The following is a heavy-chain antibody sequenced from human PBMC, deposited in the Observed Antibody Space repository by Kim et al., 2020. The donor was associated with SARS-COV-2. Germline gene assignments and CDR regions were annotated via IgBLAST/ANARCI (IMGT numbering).Heavy chain of an antibody. V-gene: IGHV3-23*01. CDR3: AKSAGMVRGVIIPRVLANWFDP. CDR1: GFTFSSYA. Sequence: GGSLRLSCAASGFTFSSYAMSWVRQAPGKGLEWVSAISGSGGSTYYADSVKGRFTIARDNSKNTLYLQMNSLRAEDTAVYYCAKSAGMVRGVIIPRVLANWFDPWGQGTLVTVSS. J-gene: IGHJ5*02. D-gene: IGHD3-10*01. CDR2: ISGSGGST.